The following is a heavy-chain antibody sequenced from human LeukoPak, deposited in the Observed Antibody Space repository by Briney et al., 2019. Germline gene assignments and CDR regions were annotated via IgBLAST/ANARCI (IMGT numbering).Heavy chain of an antibody. CDR1: GFTFSSYS. D-gene: IGHD3-10*01. CDR3: ARITMVRGVIKREIDF. Sequence: EGSLRLSCAASGFTFSSYSMNWVRQAPGKELEWVSSISSSSSYINYADSVKGRFTISRDNAKNSLYLQMNSLRAEDTAVYYCARITMVRGVIKREIDFWGQGTLVTVSS. J-gene: IGHJ4*02. CDR2: ISSSSSYI. V-gene: IGHV3-21*01.